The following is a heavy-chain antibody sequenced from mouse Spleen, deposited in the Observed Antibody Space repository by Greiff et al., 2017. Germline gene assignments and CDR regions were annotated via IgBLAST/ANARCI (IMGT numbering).Heavy chain of an antibody. CDR3: ARHYYSYYSSLYYAMGY. CDR2: INSNGGST. D-gene: IGHD2-12*01. Sequence: EVKVEESGGGLVKPGGSLKLSCAASGFTFSSYAMSWVRQTPEKRLEWVAAINSNGGSTYYPDTVKDRFTISRDNAKNTLYLQMSSLRSEDTALYYCARHYYSYYSSLYYAMGYWGQGTSVTVSS. V-gene: IGHV5-6-2*01. CDR1: GFTFSSYA. J-gene: IGHJ4*01.